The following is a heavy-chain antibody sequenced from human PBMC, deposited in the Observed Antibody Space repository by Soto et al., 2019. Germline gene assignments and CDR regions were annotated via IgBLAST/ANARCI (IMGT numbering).Heavy chain of an antibody. CDR1: GFTFSAYP. D-gene: IGHD2-2*03. CDR2: ISYDGNDK. J-gene: IGHJ6*02. CDR3: TRGGYGSRSNCYRYGLDV. V-gene: IGHV3-30-3*01. Sequence: GALRLSCAASGFTFSAYPMHWVRQAPGKGLEWVAVISYDGNDKYYADSVKGRFSISRDNSKNTLYLQMNSLRAEDTAVYYCTRGGYGSRSNCYRYGLDVWGQGSTVTVSS.